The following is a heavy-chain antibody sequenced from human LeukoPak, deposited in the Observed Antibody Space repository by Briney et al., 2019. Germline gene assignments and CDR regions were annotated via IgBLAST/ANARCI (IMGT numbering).Heavy chain of an antibody. CDR2: IKQDESEK. CDR3: ARDKIEGPTKLDY. CDR1: GFTFSSYW. V-gene: IGHV3-7*01. D-gene: IGHD1-1*01. Sequence: GRSLRLSCAASGFTFSSYWMSWVRQAPGRGLEWVANIKQDESEKYYVDSLKGRFTISRDNAKNSLYLQMNSLRAEDTAVYYCARDKIEGPTKLDYWGQGILVTVSS. J-gene: IGHJ4*02.